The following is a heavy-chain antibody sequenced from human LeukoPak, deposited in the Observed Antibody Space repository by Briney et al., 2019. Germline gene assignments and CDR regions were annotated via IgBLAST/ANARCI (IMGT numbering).Heavy chain of an antibody. D-gene: IGHD1-26*01. CDR1: GGSISSSSYY. Sequence: SETLSPTCTVSGGSISSSSYYWGWIRQPPGKGLEWIGSIYYSGSTYYNPSLKSRVTISVDTSKNQFSLKLSSVTAADTAVYYCARDVRIVGATVFDYWGQGTLVTVSS. CDR3: ARDVRIVGATVFDY. J-gene: IGHJ4*02. V-gene: IGHV4-39*07. CDR2: IYYSGST.